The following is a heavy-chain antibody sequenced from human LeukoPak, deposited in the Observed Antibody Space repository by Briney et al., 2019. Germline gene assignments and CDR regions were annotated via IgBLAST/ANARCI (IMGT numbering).Heavy chain of an antibody. CDR3: ARDGGSYQEYDY. CDR2: ISSSGGST. CDR1: GFTFSSYA. V-gene: IGHV3-64*01. J-gene: IGHJ4*02. D-gene: IGHD1-26*01. Sequence: SGGSLRLSCAASGFTFSSYAMHWVRQAPGKGLEYVSAISSSGGSTYYANSVKGRFTISRDNSKNTLYLQMDSLRTEDMAVYYCARDGGSYQEYDYWGQGTLVTVSS.